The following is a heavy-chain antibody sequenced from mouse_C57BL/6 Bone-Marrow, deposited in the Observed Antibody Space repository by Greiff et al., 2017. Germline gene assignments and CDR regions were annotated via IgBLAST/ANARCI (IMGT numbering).Heavy chain of an antibody. J-gene: IGHJ3*01. CDR2: IDPSDSYT. Sequence: QVQLQQPGAELVRPGTSVKLSCKASGYTFTSYWMHWVKQRPGQGLEWIGVIDPSDSYTNYNQKFKGKATLTVDTSSSTAYMQLSSLTSEDSAVYYCARKGYYGSIYVWFAYWGQGTLVTVSA. V-gene: IGHV1-59*01. CDR3: ARKGYYGSIYVWFAY. CDR1: GYTFTSYW. D-gene: IGHD1-1*01.